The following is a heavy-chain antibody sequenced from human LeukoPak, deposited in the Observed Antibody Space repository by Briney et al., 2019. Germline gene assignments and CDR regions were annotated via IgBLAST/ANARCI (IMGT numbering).Heavy chain of an antibody. D-gene: IGHD4-17*01. CDR3: ARDYGPLIPYYYYMDV. J-gene: IGHJ6*03. CDR1: GYTFTIYG. CDR2: ISAYNGNT. Sequence: ASVTLSFKASGYTFTIYGFSWVRQAPGQGLEWMGWISAYNGNTNYAQNLQGRVTITTDTSTSTAYMELRSLRSGDTAVYYCARDYGPLIPYYYYMDVWGKGTTVTVSS. V-gene: IGHV1-18*01.